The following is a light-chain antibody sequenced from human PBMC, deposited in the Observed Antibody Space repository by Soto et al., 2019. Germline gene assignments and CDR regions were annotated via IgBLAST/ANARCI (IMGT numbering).Light chain of an antibody. CDR3: QHDNSYSP. CDR2: KAS. J-gene: IGKJ4*02. Sequence: DIQMTQSPSTLSASVGDRVIITCRASQSVGNLLAWYPQKPGKAPNLLIYKASSLESGATSRVGGSGSGTEFTLTISSLQPDDFATYYCQHDNSYSPFGGGTKVEIK. CDR1: QSVGNL. V-gene: IGKV1-5*03.